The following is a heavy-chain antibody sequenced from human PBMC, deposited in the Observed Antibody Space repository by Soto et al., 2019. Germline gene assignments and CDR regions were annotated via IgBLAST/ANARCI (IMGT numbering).Heavy chain of an antibody. CDR3: TTDPLGLWLSQYFQH. CDR1: GFTFSNAW. CDR2: IKSKTDGGTT. V-gene: IGHV3-15*01. D-gene: IGHD6-19*01. J-gene: IGHJ1*01. Sequence: GGSLRLSCAASGFTFSNAWMSWVRQAPGKGLEWVGRIKSKTDGGTTDYAAPVKGRFTISRDDSKNTLYLQMNILKTEHTAVYYCTTDPLGLWLSQYFQHWGQGTLVTVSS.